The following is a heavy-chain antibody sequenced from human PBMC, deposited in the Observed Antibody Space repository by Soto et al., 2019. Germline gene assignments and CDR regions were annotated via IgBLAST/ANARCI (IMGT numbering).Heavy chain of an antibody. Sequence: GGSLRLSCAASGFTFSSYSMNWVRQAPGKGLEWVSYISSSSSTIYYADSVKGRFTISRDNAKNSLYLQMNSLRDKDTAVYYCARDKSQDGPAGIAVAGSRRDYGMDVWGQGTTVTVSS. D-gene: IGHD6-19*01. CDR2: ISSSSSTI. CDR1: GFTFSSYS. J-gene: IGHJ6*02. V-gene: IGHV3-48*02. CDR3: ARDKSQDGPAGIAVAGSRRDYGMDV.